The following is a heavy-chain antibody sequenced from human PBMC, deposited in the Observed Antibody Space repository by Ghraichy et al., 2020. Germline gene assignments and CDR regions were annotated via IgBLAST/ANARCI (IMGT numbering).Heavy chain of an antibody. Sequence: EGSLRLSCAASGFTFSSYWMSWVRQAPGKGLEWVANIKQDGSEKYYVDSVKGRFTISRDNAKNSLYLQMNSLRAEDTAVYYCARVGVGGTLWFGEPRISGAPRNWFDPWGQGTLVTVSS. V-gene: IGHV3-7*01. CDR3: ARVGVGGTLWFGEPRISGAPRNWFDP. J-gene: IGHJ5*02. CDR2: IKQDGSEK. D-gene: IGHD3-10*01. CDR1: GFTFSSYW.